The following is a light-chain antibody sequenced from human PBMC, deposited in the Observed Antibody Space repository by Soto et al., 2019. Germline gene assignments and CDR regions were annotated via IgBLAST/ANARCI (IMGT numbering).Light chain of an antibody. CDR1: QSVDSL. CDR2: GAS. Sequence: SLAAVSVKKRETATLSCKTSQSVDSLLAWDQQKPGQAPRLLIYGASNRATGIPARFSGSGSGTDFTLTISSLEPEDSAVYYCLQRINWLTFGGGANV. CDR3: LQRINWLT. V-gene: IGKV3-11*01. J-gene: IGKJ4*01.